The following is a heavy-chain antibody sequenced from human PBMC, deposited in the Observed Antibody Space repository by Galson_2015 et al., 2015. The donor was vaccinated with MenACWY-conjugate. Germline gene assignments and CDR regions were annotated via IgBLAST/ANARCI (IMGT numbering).Heavy chain of an antibody. CDR1: GFTFSNYA. CDR3: AKDRYCSGGSCYPYNWFDP. CDR2: ISGSGVST. V-gene: IGHV3-23*01. J-gene: IGHJ5*02. D-gene: IGHD2-15*01. Sequence: SLRLSCAASGFTFSNYAMGWVRQAPGKGLQWVSAISGSGVSTYYADSVKGRFTISRDNSKNTLYLQMNSLRAEDTALYYCAKDRYCSGGSCYPYNWFDPWGQGTLVTVSS.